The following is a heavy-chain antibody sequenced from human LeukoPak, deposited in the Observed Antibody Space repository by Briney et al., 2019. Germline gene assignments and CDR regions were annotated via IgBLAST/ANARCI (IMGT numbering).Heavy chain of an antibody. CDR2: INGGGSNT. V-gene: IGHV3-23*01. CDR3: AREGSSGPFDY. Sequence: GGSLRLSCAASGFTFSNYAMSWIRQAPGRGLDWVSTINGGGSNTFYADSVKGRFTISRDASKSTVSLQMNSLRAEDTAVYYCAREGSSGPFDYWGQGTLVTVSS. CDR1: GFTFSNYA. D-gene: IGHD3-22*01. J-gene: IGHJ4*02.